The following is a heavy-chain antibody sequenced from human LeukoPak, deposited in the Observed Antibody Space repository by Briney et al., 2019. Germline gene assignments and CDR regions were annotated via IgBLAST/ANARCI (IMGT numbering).Heavy chain of an antibody. CDR2: VKSTGST. D-gene: IGHD3-22*01. V-gene: IGHV4-34*01. Sequence: PSETLSLTCPVYGASFSGYYWTWIRQTPGKGLEWIGEVKSTGSTNCNPSLKSRVAISLDLAKNQFILVLTSVTAEDTAVYYCARGPPLNPGDYDSSGYYYFDYWGQGTLVTVSS. CDR1: GASFSGYY. J-gene: IGHJ4*02. CDR3: ARGPPLNPGDYDSSGYYYFDY.